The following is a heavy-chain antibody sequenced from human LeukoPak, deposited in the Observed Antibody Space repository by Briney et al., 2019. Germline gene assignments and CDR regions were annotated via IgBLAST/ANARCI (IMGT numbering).Heavy chain of an antibody. CDR2: INPNSGGT. J-gene: IGHJ4*02. V-gene: IGHV1-2*02. D-gene: IGHD3-16*02. CDR1: GYTFTGYY. CDR3: ARDVSYYFDY. Sequence: GASVKVSCKTSGYTFTGYYMHWVRQAPGQGLEWMGWINPNSGGTNYAQKFQGRVTMTRDTSISTAYMELSRLRYDDTAVYYCARDVSYYFDYWGQGTLVTVSS.